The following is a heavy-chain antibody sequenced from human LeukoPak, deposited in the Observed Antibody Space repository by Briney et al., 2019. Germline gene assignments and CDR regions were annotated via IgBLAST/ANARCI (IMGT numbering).Heavy chain of an antibody. CDR1: GFTFSSYA. D-gene: IGHD3-10*01. Sequence: GGSLRLSCAASGFTFSSYAMSWVREAPGKGLEWVSAISGSGGSTYYADSVKGRFTISRDNSKNTLYLQMNSLRAEDTAVYYCAKDHRGRYGSGSFHYFDYWGQGTLVTVSS. V-gene: IGHV3-23*01. CDR3: AKDHRGRYGSGSFHYFDY. CDR2: ISGSGGST. J-gene: IGHJ4*02.